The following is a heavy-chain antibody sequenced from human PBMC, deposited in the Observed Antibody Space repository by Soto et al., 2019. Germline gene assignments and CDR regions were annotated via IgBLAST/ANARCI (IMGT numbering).Heavy chain of an antibody. J-gene: IGHJ4*02. CDR2: INAGNGNT. Sequence: GASVKVSCKASGYTFTSYAMHWVRQAPGQRLEWMGWINAGNGNTKYSQKFQGRVTITRDTSASTAYMELSSLRSEDTAVYYCARGRFWNDASFDYWGQGTLVTVSS. CDR1: GYTFTSYA. CDR3: ARGRFWNDASFDY. V-gene: IGHV1-3*01. D-gene: IGHD1-1*01.